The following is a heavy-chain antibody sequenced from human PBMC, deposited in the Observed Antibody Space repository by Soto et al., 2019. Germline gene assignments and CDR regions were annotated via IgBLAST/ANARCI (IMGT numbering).Heavy chain of an antibody. CDR1: GYTFTGYY. Sequence: GASVKVSCKASGYTFTGYYMHWVRRAPGQGLEWMGWINPNSGDTNYAQKFQGWVTMTRDTSISTAYMELSRLRSDDTAVYYCARETYYDILTGYYSERYNWFDPWGQGTLVTVSS. J-gene: IGHJ5*02. D-gene: IGHD3-9*01. CDR2: INPNSGDT. CDR3: ARETYYDILTGYYSERYNWFDP. V-gene: IGHV1-2*04.